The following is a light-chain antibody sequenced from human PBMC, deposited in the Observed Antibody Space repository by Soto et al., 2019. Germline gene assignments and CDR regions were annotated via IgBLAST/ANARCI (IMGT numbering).Light chain of an antibody. Sequence: EIVLTQSPFILYLSPGERASLSWRASQSVTNTFLAWYQQKPGQAPRLLISGASSRATGIPDRFIGSGSGTDFTLTISRLEPDDFATYYCQQYNSYWTFGQGTKVDI. CDR3: QQYNSYWT. V-gene: IGKV3-20*01. CDR1: QSVTNTF. CDR2: GAS. J-gene: IGKJ1*01.